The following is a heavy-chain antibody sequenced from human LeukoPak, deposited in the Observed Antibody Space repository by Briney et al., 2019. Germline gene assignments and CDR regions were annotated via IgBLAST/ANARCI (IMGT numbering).Heavy chain of an antibody. CDR2: IYTSGST. CDR1: GGSISNYY. D-gene: IGHD1-20*01. J-gene: IGHJ6*02. Sequence: SETLSLTCTVSGGSISNYYWSWIRQPAGKGLEWIGRIYTSGSTNHNPSLKSRVTMSVDTSKNQFSLKLSSVTAADTAVYYCARTNNWNAYYYYSMDGWGQGTTVTVSS. CDR3: ARTNNWNAYYYYSMDG. V-gene: IGHV4-4*07.